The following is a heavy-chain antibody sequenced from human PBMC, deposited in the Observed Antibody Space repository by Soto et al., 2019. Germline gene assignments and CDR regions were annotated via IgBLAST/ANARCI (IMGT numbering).Heavy chain of an antibody. CDR3: AKGLSPSYIDTLTGPDY. CDR1: GYTFTSYD. V-gene: IGHV1-8*01. J-gene: IGHJ4*02. D-gene: IGHD3-9*01. CDR2: MNPNSGNT. Sequence: ASVKVSCKASGYTFTSYDINWVRQATGQGLEWMGWMNPNSGNTGYAQKFQGRVTMTRNTSISTAYMELSSLRSEDTAVYYCAKGLSPSYIDTLTGPDYWGRGTRVTVPQ.